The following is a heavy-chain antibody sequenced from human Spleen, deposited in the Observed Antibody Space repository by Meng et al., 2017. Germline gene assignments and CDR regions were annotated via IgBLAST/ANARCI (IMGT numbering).Heavy chain of an antibody. CDR3: ARESGFNYDILTGYYISAFDI. V-gene: IGHV1-2*06. CDR2: SNPNSGAA. CDR1: GYTFTSYG. D-gene: IGHD3-9*01. Sequence: ASVKVSCKASGYTFTSYGISWVRQAPGQGLEWMGRSNPNSGAAYYAQKFQGRVTMTRDTSISTAYMELSRLRSDDTAVYYCARESGFNYDILTGYYISAFDIWGQGTMVTVSS. J-gene: IGHJ3*02.